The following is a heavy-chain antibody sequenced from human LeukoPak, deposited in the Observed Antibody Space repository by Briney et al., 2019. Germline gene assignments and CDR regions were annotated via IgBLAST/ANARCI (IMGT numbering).Heavy chain of an antibody. CDR2: IGTAGDT. Sequence: PGGSLRLSCAASGFTFSSYDIHWVRQATGKGLEWVSAIGTAGDTYYPGSVKGRFTISRENAKNSLYLQMNSLRAGDTAVYYCARAPGDYGYYYGMDVWGQGTTVTVSS. CDR1: GFTFSSYD. V-gene: IGHV3-13*01. CDR3: ARAPGDYGYYYGMDV. J-gene: IGHJ6*02. D-gene: IGHD4-17*01.